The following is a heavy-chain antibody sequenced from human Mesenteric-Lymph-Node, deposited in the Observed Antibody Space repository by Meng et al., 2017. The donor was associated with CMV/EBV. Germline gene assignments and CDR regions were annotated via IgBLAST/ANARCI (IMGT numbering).Heavy chain of an antibody. CDR3: ATVGIRSIWDTFFDS. CDR1: EYTFKNHW. CDR2: IKQDGSAQ. Sequence: GESLKISCEGSEYTFKNHWMSWVRQAPGKGLEWVAYIKQDGSAQYYVDSLKGRFTIFRDNAKNSVYLQVNSLRAEDTAMYYCATVGIRSIWDTFFDSWSQGTLVTVSS. V-gene: IGHV3-7*01. J-gene: IGHJ4*02. D-gene: IGHD1-26*01.